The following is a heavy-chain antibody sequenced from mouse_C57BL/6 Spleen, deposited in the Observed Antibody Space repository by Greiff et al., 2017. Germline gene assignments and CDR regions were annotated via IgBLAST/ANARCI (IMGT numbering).Heavy chain of an antibody. Sequence: QVQLKQPGAELVRPGSSVKLSCKASGYTFTSYWMHWVKQRPIQGLEWIGNIDPSDSETHYNQKFKDKATLTVDKSSSTAYMQLSSLTSEDSAVYYCAREADGSSPWFAYWGQGTLVTVSA. CDR2: IDPSDSET. D-gene: IGHD1-1*01. J-gene: IGHJ3*01. V-gene: IGHV1-52*01. CDR1: GYTFTSYW. CDR3: AREADGSSPWFAY.